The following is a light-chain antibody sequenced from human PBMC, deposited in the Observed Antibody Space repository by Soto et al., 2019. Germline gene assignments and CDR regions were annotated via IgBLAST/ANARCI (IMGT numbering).Light chain of an antibody. Sequence: EIVFTQSPGTLSFSPGERATLSCRASQSVSSSYLAWHQQKPGQAPRLLIYGASSRATGIPDRFSGSGSGTDFTLTISRLEPEDFAVYYCQQYGSSPPWTFGQGTKVDIK. CDR3: QQYGSSPPWT. CDR1: QSVSSSY. CDR2: GAS. J-gene: IGKJ1*01. V-gene: IGKV3-20*01.